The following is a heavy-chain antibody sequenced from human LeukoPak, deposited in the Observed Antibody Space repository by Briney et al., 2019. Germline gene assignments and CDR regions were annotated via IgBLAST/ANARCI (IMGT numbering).Heavy chain of an antibody. D-gene: IGHD3-22*01. CDR1: GFTFSSYR. CDR2: ISSSSSYI. V-gene: IGHV3-21*01. J-gene: IGHJ4*02. CDR3: ARDDYYYDSSAYFLV. Sequence: GGPLRLSCAASGFTFSSYRMNWVRQAPGKGLEWVSSISSSSSYIYYTDSVKGRFTISRDNAKNSLFLQMNSLRAEDTAVYYCARDDYYYDSSAYFLVWGQGTLVTVYS.